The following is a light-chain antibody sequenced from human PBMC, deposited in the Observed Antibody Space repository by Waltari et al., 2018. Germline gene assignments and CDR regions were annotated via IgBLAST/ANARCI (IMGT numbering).Light chain of an antibody. Sequence: QSALTQPASVSASPGQSITVSCSGSISDIGLFKVVSWFPQYPSQPPRLIISEVNKRPPGISDRFSATKSGNVASLTISGLQADDEADYYCCSFTSSSTYVFGSGTTVTVL. CDR1: ISDIGLFKV. CDR3: CSFTSSSTYV. CDR2: EVN. V-gene: IGLV2-23*02. J-gene: IGLJ1*01.